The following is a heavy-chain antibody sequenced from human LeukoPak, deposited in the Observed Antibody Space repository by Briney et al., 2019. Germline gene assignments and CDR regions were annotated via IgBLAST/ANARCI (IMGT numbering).Heavy chain of an antibody. D-gene: IGHD3-10*01. V-gene: IGHV3-30-3*01. CDR2: ISYDGSNK. J-gene: IGHJ4*02. CDR1: GFTFSSYT. CDR3: ARTTHISLVRGVFDY. Sequence: GGSLRLSCAASGFTFSSYTMHWVRQAPGKGLEWVAVISYDGSNKYYAESVKGRFTISRDISKNTLYLQVNNLRAEDTAVYYCARTTHISLVRGVFDYWGQGALVTVSS.